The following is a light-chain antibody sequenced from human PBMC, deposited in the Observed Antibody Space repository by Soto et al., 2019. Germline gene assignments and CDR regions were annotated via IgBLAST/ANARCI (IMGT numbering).Light chain of an antibody. CDR1: STDVDDYYL. Sequence: QSVLTQPASVSGSPGQSITISCTPASTDVDDYYLVSWYQHHPGKAPKLIIYEVSNRPSGVSHRFSASMSGNTASLTISGLQAEDEADYYCGSYTNTTYVFGTGTKVTVL. CDR3: GSYTNTTYV. CDR2: EVS. V-gene: IGLV2-14*01. J-gene: IGLJ1*01.